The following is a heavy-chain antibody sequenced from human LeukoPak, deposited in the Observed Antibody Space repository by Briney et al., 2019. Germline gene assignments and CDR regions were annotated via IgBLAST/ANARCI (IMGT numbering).Heavy chain of an antibody. J-gene: IGHJ4*02. Sequence: GGSLRLSCAASGFTSNTFNMNWVRQAPGKGLEWVSSITSGGDYIYYADSVKGRFTTSRDNAKNSLSLQLNSLRVEDTAVYYCARGHYDVLAASYKWTPDYWGQGTLVTVPS. CDR1: GFTSNTFN. CDR3: ARGHYDVLAASYKWTPDY. D-gene: IGHD3-9*01. CDR2: ITSGGDYI. V-gene: IGHV3-21*01.